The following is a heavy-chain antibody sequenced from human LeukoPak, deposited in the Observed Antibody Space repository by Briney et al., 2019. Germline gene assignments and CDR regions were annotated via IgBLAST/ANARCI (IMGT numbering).Heavy chain of an antibody. CDR2: ITTSDGNT. V-gene: IGHV3-23*01. D-gene: IGHD3-9*01. Sequence: PGGSLRLSCAASGFTFSSYTMSWVRQAPGKGLEWVSTITTSDGNTYYADSVKGRFTVSRDNSKNTLYLQMNSLRAEDTAVYYCAKDKNGVLTGYADYWGQGTLVIVSS. J-gene: IGHJ4*02. CDR1: GFTFSSYT. CDR3: AKDKNGVLTGYADY.